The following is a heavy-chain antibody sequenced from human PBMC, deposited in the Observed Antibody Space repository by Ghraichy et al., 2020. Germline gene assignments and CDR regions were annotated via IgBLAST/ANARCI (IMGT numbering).Heavy chain of an antibody. CDR2: ISSSSSTI. V-gene: IGHV3-48*02. CDR1: GFTFSSYS. D-gene: IGHD1-26*01. Sequence: GGSLRLSCAASGFTFSSYSMNWVRQAPGKGLEWVSYISSSSSTIYYADSVKGRFTISRDHAKNSLYLQMNSLRDEDTAVYYCASDQSIVGATTDWFDYWGQGTLVTVSS. CDR3: ASDQSIVGATTDWFDY. J-gene: IGHJ4*02.